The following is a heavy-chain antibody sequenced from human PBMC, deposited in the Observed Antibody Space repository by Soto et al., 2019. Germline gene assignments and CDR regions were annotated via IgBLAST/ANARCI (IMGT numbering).Heavy chain of an antibody. D-gene: IGHD2-2*01. Sequence: PGESLKISCTASGYSFSDYWIAWVRQTPGKGLEWMGTIYPPDSDTRYSPSFEGQVSISVDTSVNMAYLQWSNVGASDTATYYCAGYEASSILGVFFTAGLDVWGKGTRVTVSS. CDR3: AGYEASSILGVFFTAGLDV. CDR2: IYPPDSDT. CDR1: GYSFSDYW. J-gene: IGHJ6*04. V-gene: IGHV5-51*01.